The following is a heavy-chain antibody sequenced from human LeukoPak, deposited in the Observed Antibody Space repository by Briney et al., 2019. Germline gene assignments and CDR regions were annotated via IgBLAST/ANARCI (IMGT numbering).Heavy chain of an antibody. CDR2: IYPGDSDT. J-gene: IGHJ6*03. V-gene: IGHV5-51*01. CDR3: ARHGIVVVPAASSSYYYYYMDV. D-gene: IGHD2-2*01. Sequence: GESLKISCKGSGYSFTSYWIGWVRQMPWKGLEWMGIIYPGDSDTRYSPSFQGQVTISADKSISTAYLQWSSLKASDTAMYYCARHGIVVVPAASSSYYYYYMDVWGKGTTVTVSS. CDR1: GYSFTSYW.